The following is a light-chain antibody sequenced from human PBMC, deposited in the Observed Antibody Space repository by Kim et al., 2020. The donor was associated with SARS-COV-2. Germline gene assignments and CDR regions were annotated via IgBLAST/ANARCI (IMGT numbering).Light chain of an antibody. CDR2: DVT. CDR1: SSDIGAYNS. V-gene: IGLV2-14*03. CDR3: SSYTTSNTRL. J-gene: IGLJ2*01. Sequence: GPPITISCSGTSSDIGAYNSVSWYQQHPAKAPKLLIYDVTNRPSGVSIRFSGSKSGNTASLTISGLQAEDEADYYCSSYTTSNTRLFGGGTQLTVL.